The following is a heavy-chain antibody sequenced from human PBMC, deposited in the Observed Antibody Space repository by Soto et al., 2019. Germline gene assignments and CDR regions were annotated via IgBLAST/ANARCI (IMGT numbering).Heavy chain of an antibody. CDR2: IYSDGST. Sequence: DVHLVESGGGLIQPGGSLRISCAASGVTVSSNYMSWVRQAPGKGLEGVSIIYSDGSTYYADSMQGRFTMSRDNSKNTLYLEVNSLRVEDTAVYYCARAKVGTVAWTDAFDIWGQGTLVTVSS. V-gene: IGHV3-53*01. J-gene: IGHJ3*02. CDR1: GVTVSSNY. D-gene: IGHD6-19*01. CDR3: ARAKVGTVAWTDAFDI.